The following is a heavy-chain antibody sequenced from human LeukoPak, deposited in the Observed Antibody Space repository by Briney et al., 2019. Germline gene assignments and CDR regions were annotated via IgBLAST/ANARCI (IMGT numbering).Heavy chain of an antibody. CDR2: ISSSSSYI. CDR3: ARDPITENGMDV. D-gene: IGHD3-10*01. J-gene: IGHJ6*02. V-gene: IGHV3-21*01. CDR1: GFTFSSYS. Sequence: GGSLRLSCAASGFTFSSYSMNWVRQAPGKGLEWVSSISSSSSYIYYADSVEGRFTISRDNAKNSLYLQMNSLRAEDTAVYYCARDPITENGMDVWGQGTTVTVSS.